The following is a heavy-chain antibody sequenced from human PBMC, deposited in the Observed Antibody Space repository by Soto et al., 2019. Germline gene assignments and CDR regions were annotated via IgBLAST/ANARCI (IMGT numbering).Heavy chain of an antibody. V-gene: IGHV1-18*01. CDR2: ISGYNGDT. J-gene: IGHJ6*02. CDR1: GYTFTRYG. D-gene: IGHD2-8*01. Sequence: QGQLVQSGGEVKKPGASVKVSCKASGYTFTRYGISWVRQAPGQGLEWMGWISGYNGDTKYAQKFQGRVTMTVDTSTTTAYMELRSLTSDDRAVYYCAKNGQPTYYYYGMDVWGQGTTVTVSS. CDR3: AKNGQPTYYYYGMDV.